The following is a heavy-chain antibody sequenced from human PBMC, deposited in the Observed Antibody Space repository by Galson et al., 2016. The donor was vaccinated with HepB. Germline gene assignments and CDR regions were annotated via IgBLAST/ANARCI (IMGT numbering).Heavy chain of an antibody. Sequence: SLRLSCAASGFTFRDYRLSWVRQAPGTGLEWVAGIKQDGSVGYYVDSVKGRFTISRDNDNNSLYLQMNSLRVEDTAVYYCARDQSWGPGTLVTVSS. V-gene: IGHV3-7*03. CDR2: IKQDGSVG. CDR1: GFTFRDYR. J-gene: IGHJ4*02. CDR3: ARDQS.